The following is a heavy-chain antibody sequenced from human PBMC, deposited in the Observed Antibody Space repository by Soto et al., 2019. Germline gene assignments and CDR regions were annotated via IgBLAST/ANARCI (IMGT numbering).Heavy chain of an antibody. J-gene: IGHJ4*02. V-gene: IGHV4-59*01. CDR2: IYYSGST. Sequence: PSETLSLTCTVSGGSISSYYWSWIRQPPGKGLEWIGYIYYSGSTNYNPSLKSRVTISVDTSKNQFSLKLSSVTAADTAVYYCAVNRDGYNLYYFDYWGQGTLVTVSS. CDR1: GGSISSYY. D-gene: IGHD5-12*01. CDR3: AVNRDGYNLYYFDY.